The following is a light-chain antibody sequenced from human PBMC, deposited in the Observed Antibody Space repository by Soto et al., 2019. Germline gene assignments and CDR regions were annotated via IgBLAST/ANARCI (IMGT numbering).Light chain of an antibody. V-gene: IGKV1-5*01. CDR2: DAS. CDR1: QSISSW. CDR3: QQYNSYSQNT. Sequence: DIQMTQSPSTLSASVGDRVTITCRASQSISSWLAWYQQKPGKAPKLLIYDASSLESGVPSRFSGSGSGTEFTLSISSLQPDDFATYYCQQYNSYSQNTFGQVTKLEIK. J-gene: IGKJ2*01.